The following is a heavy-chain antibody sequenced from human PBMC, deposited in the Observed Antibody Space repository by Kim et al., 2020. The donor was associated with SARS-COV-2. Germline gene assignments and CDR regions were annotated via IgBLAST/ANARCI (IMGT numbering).Heavy chain of an antibody. D-gene: IGHD1-26*01. CDR3: ARGVGATRFDY. V-gene: IGHV4-59*09. CDR2: T. J-gene: IGHJ4*02. Sequence: TNSNPSLKGRVTISVDTSKNQFSLKLSSVTAADTAVYYCARGVGATRFDYWGQGTLVTVSS.